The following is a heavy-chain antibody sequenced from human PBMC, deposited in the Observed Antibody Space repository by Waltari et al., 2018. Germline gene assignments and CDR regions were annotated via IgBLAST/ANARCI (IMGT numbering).Heavy chain of an antibody. J-gene: IGHJ4*02. CDR3: ARRSTSSAPYFFDY. V-gene: IGHV3-74*01. Sequence: EVQLVESGGGLVQPGGSLRLSCSASGFHFGPYWMHWVRQAPGKGLVWVSRINNDGSSTTYADSVKGRFTISRDNAKNTLDLQLNSLRAEDTAVYFCARRSTSSAPYFFDYWGQGTLVTVFS. CDR1: GFHFGPYW. CDR2: INNDGSST. D-gene: IGHD6-6*01.